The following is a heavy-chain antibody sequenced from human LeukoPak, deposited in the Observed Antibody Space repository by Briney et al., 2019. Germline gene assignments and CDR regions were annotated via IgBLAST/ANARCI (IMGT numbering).Heavy chain of an antibody. Sequence: GGSLRLSCAASGFTFSSYAMHWVRQAPGKGLEWVAVISYDGSNKYYADSVKGRFTISRDNSKNTLYLQMNSLSAEDTAVYYCAREEPRYGDSYSPDAFDIWGQGTMVTVSS. D-gene: IGHD4-17*01. V-gene: IGHV3-30-3*01. J-gene: IGHJ3*02. CDR1: GFTFSSYA. CDR2: ISYDGSNK. CDR3: AREEPRYGDSYSPDAFDI.